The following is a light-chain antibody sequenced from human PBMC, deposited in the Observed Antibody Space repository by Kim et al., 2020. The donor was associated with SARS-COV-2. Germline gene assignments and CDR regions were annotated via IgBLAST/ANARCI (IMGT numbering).Light chain of an antibody. V-gene: IGLV2-14*03. J-gene: IGLJ3*02. CDR1: SSDIGANNY. CDR2: DVS. CDR3: CSYAGSSTGV. Sequence: QSALTQPASVSGSPGQSITISCTGTSSDIGANNYVSWYQQHPGKAPKFMIYDVSERPSGVSDRFSGSKSGNTASLTISGLQAEDEADYYCCSYAGSSTGVFGGGTQLTVL.